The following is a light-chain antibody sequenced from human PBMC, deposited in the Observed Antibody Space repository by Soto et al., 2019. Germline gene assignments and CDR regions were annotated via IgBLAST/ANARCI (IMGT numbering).Light chain of an antibody. Sequence: EIVMTQSPATLSVSPGESATLSCRASQSFISNLAWHQHKPGHAPXLLIYGASSRATGIPDRFSGSGSGTEFTLTITSLQSEDFALYFCQQYHDWPPALTFGGGTKVDIK. CDR1: QSFISN. CDR2: GAS. CDR3: QQYHDWPPALT. V-gene: IGKV3D-15*01. J-gene: IGKJ4*01.